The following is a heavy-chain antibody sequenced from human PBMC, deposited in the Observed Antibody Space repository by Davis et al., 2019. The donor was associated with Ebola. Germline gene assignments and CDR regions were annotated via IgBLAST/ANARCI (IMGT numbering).Heavy chain of an antibody. CDR1: GGSISSSNW. CDR2: IYHSGST. CDR3: ATYSSGWYGGYYYGMDV. Sequence: GSLRLSCAVSGGSISSSNWWSWVRQPPGKGLEWIGEIYHSGSTNYNPSLKSRVTISVDTSKNQFSLKLSSVTAADTAVYYCATYSSGWYGGYYYGMDVWGQGTTVTVSS. J-gene: IGHJ6*02. D-gene: IGHD6-19*01. V-gene: IGHV4-4*02.